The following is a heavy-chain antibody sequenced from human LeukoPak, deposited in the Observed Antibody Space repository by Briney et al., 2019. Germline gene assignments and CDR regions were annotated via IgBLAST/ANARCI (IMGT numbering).Heavy chain of an antibody. J-gene: IGHJ1*01. Sequence: GGSLRLSCAASGFTFSSYAMSWVRQVSGKGLEWVSVISGSGGSTYYADSVKGRFTISRDNSKNTLYLQMKSLRAEDTAVYYCAKEIYGDSTGGRFQHWGQGTLVTVSS. CDR2: ISGSGGST. CDR1: GFTFSSYA. CDR3: AKEIYGDSTGGRFQH. D-gene: IGHD4-17*01. V-gene: IGHV3-23*01.